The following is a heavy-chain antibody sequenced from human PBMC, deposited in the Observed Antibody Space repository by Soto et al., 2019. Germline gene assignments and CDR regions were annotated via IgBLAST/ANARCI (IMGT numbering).Heavy chain of an antibody. Sequence: QVQLVQSGAEVKKPGASVKVSCKASGYTFTSYYMHWVRQAPGQGLEWMGIINPSGGSTSYAQKFQGRVTMTRDTSTSTVYMELSSLRSEDTAVYYCARDQTGAATVGNYFDYRGQGTLVTVSS. CDR2: INPSGGST. V-gene: IGHV1-46*01. CDR1: GYTFTSYY. D-gene: IGHD7-27*01. J-gene: IGHJ4*02. CDR3: ARDQTGAATVGNYFDY.